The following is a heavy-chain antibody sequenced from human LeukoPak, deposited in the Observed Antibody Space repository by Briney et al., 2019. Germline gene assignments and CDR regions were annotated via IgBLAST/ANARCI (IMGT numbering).Heavy chain of an antibody. J-gene: IGHJ4*02. CDR1: GGSISSYY. CDR2: IYYSGST. D-gene: IGHD3-10*01. Sequence: PSETLSLTCTVSGGSISSYYWSWIRQPPGKGLEWIGYIYYSGSTNYNPSLKSRVTISVDTSKNQFSLKLSSVTAADTAVYYCARDQRVRGVIIRAVDYWGQGTLVTVSS. CDR3: ARDQRVRGVIIRAVDY. V-gene: IGHV4-59*12.